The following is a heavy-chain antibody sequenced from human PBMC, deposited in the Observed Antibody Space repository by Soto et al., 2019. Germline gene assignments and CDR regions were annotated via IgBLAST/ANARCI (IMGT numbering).Heavy chain of an antibody. J-gene: IGHJ4*02. D-gene: IGHD3-10*01. V-gene: IGHV3-66*01. CDR3: ARKIGGGPEAQHRYLHY. CDR2: IYSGGST. CDR1: GVTVSSNY. Sequence: GGSLRLSCAASGVTVSSNYMSWVRQAPGKGLEWVSVIYSGGSTYYADSVKGRFTISRDNSKNTLYLQMNSLRAEDTAVYYCARKIGGGPEAQHRYLHYWGQGPLVTVS.